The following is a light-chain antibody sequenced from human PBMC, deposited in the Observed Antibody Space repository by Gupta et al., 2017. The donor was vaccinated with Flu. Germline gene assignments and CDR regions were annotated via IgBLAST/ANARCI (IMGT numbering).Light chain of an antibody. CDR2: KDS. CDR1: AMPKQF. CDR3: QSEDSSGTHVI. Sequence: SYEVTQSPSVSLSPGQTARITCSGDAMPKQFAYWYQQKSGQAPVWVIDKDSERPSGIPERFSGSSSGTTGTLTISGVQAEDEADYYCQSEDSSGTHVIFGGGTRLTVL. J-gene: IGLJ2*01. V-gene: IGLV3-25*02.